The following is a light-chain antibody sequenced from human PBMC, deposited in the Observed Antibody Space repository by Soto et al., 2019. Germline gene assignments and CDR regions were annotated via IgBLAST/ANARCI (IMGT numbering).Light chain of an antibody. CDR1: QSLSGGY. V-gene: IGKV3-20*01. CDR2: SAS. CDR3: QQNGSLPIT. J-gene: IGKJ5*01. Sequence: EIVMTQSPASLSVSPGERATLSCRASQSLSGGYLAWFQQKPGQTPRLLIYSASNRATGIPDRFSGSGSGTDFTLTISRLEPEDFVVYYCQQNGSLPITFGQGTRLEIK.